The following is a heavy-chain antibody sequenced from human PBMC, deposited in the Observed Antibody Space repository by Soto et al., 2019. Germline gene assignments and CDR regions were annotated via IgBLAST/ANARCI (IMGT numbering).Heavy chain of an antibody. CDR1: GFTFSSYG. V-gene: IGHV3-33*01. CDR3: ARDFSRVVRAAHDYYAYGMAV. Sequence: QVQLVESGGGVVQPGRSLRLSCAASGFTFSSYGMHWVRQAPGKGLEWVAVIWYDGSNKYYADSVKGRFTISRDNSKKXLXLXXTGLRAEDTAVYYCARDFSRVVRAAHDYYAYGMAVWGQGTTVTVSS. J-gene: IGHJ6*02. CDR2: IWYDGSNK. D-gene: IGHD2-2*01.